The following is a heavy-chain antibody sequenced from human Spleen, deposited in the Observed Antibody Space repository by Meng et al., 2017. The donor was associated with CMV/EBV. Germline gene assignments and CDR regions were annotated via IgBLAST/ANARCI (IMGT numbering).Heavy chain of an antibody. CDR3: ARGDVLYCTNGVCLFDY. J-gene: IGHJ4*02. V-gene: IGHV3-7*01. CDR2: INQDENET. Sequence: GGSLRLSCAASGFRFSRYWMSWVRQAPGKWLEWVANINQDENETYYVDSVQGRFTISRDNAKNSLYLQMNSLRAEDTAVYYCARGDVLYCTNGVCLFDYWGQGTLVTVSS. CDR1: GFRFSRYW. D-gene: IGHD2-8*01.